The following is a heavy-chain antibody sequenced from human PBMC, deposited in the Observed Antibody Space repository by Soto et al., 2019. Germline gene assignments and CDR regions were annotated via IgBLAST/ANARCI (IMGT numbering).Heavy chain of an antibody. J-gene: IGHJ6*02. CDR3: GVSLDRGRIDFYYYGMDV. V-gene: IGHV3-7*05. CDR1: GFTFRTYW. Sequence: PGGSLRLSCSASGFTFRTYWMSWVRQVPGKGLEWVANIKQDGSGKYYVDSVKGRFTISRDNAKNSLYLQMNSLRAEDTAVYYCGVSLDRGRIDFYYYGMDVWGQGTTVTVSS. D-gene: IGHD3-10*01. CDR2: IKQDGSGK.